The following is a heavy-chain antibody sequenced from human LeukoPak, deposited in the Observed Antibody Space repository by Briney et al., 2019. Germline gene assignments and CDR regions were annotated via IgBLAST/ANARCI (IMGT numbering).Heavy chain of an antibody. CDR3: ARAAHCSSTSCYGGLGDY. J-gene: IGHJ4*02. CDR2: ISGNGGST. V-gene: IGHV3-64*01. CDR1: GFTFSSYA. Sequence: GVSLRLSCAASGFTFSSYAMHWLRQAPGYGLEYVSAISGNGGSTYYAKSVKGRFTISRDHSNNTLYLQMGSLRDEDMAVYYCARAAHCSSTSCYGGLGDYWGQGTLVTVSS. D-gene: IGHD2-2*01.